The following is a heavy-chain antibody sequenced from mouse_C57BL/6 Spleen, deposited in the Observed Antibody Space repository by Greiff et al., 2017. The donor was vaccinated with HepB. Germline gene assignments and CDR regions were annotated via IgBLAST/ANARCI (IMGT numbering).Heavy chain of an antibody. CDR3: ARPTGTGFDY. J-gene: IGHJ2*01. D-gene: IGHD4-1*02. V-gene: IGHV5-17*01. Sequence: EVKLMESGGGLLKPGGSLKLSCAASGFTFSDYGMHWVRQAPEKGLEWFAYISSGSSSIYYADTVKGRFTISRDNAKNTLFLQMTSLRSEDTAMYYCARPTGTGFDYWGQGTTLTVSS. CDR2: ISSGSSSI. CDR1: GFTFSDYG.